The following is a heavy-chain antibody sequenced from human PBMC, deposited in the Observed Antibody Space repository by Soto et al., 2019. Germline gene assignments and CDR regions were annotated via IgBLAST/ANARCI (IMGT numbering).Heavy chain of an antibody. D-gene: IGHD3-10*01. Sequence: QVQLQQWGAALLKPSETLSLTCAVYGGAFSGYYWTWIRQPPGTGLEWIGEINTSGSTNYNPSLKSRVTISVDTAQNQFSLKLTSVTAADTAVYFCARDTITRVFDYWGQGTLVTVSS. CDR1: GGAFSGYY. J-gene: IGHJ4*02. V-gene: IGHV4-34*01. CDR3: ARDTITRVFDY. CDR2: INTSGST.